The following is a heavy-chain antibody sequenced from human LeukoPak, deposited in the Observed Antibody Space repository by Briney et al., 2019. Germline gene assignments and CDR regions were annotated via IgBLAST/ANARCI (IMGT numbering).Heavy chain of an antibody. V-gene: IGHV3-33*01. Sequence: PGGSLRLSCAASGFTFSSYGMHWVRQAPGKGLEWVAVIWYDGSNKYYADSVKGRFTISRDNSKNTLYLQMNSLRAEDTAVYYCARVRGYSGSPYYYGMDVWGQGTTVTVSS. CDR3: ARVRGYSGSPYYYGMDV. CDR1: GFTFSSYG. D-gene: IGHD1-26*01. CDR2: IWYDGSNK. J-gene: IGHJ6*02.